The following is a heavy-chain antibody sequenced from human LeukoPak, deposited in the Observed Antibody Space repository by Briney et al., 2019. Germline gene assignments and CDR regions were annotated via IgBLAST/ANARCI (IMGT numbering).Heavy chain of an antibody. CDR2: INHSGST. Sequence: SETLSLTCAVYGGSFSGYYWSWIRQPPGKGLEWIGEINHSGSTNYNPYLRSRVTISVDTSKNQFSRKLSSVTAADTAVYYCARDCLCSSTSCYWRPLNNWFDPWGQGTLVTVSS. J-gene: IGHJ5*02. D-gene: IGHD2-2*01. V-gene: IGHV4-34*01. CDR3: ARDCLCSSTSCYWRPLNNWFDP. CDR1: GGSFSGYY.